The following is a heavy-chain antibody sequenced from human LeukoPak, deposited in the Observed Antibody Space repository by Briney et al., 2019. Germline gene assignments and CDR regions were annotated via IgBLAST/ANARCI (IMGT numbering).Heavy chain of an antibody. V-gene: IGHV3-23*01. J-gene: IGHJ3*02. D-gene: IGHD3-22*01. CDR3: VKETSYYYVSSGEGNAFDI. CDR2: ISGSGVDT. Sequence: GGSLRLSCAASGFTVSSYAMSWVAQAPGKGLEWVSAISGSGVDTYYADSVKGRFTVSRDTSENTLYLQMNSLRAEETAVYYCVKETSYYYVSSGEGNAFDIWGQGTMVTVSS. CDR1: GFTVSSYA.